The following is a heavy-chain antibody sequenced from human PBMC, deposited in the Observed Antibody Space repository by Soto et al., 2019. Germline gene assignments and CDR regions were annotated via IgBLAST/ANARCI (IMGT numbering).Heavy chain of an antibody. Sequence: QVPLVESGGGVVQPGRSLRLSCAASGFTFSSYGMHWVRQAPGKGLEWVAVIWYDGSNKYYADSVKGRFTISRDNSKNTLYVQMNSLRAEDTAVYYCARGSSRPNYYYYGMDVWGQGTTVTVSS. CDR2: IWYDGSNK. J-gene: IGHJ6*02. CDR1: GFTFSSYG. V-gene: IGHV3-33*01. CDR3: ARGSSRPNYYYYGMDV. D-gene: IGHD2-2*01.